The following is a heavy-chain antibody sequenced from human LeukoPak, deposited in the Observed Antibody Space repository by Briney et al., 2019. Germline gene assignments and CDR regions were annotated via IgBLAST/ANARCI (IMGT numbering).Heavy chain of an antibody. J-gene: IGHJ4*02. CDR2: TIPIFGTA. CDR3: ARAPYYYGSSGYAEFDY. V-gene: IGHV1-69*05. Sequence: RASVKVSCKASGGTFSSYAISWVRQAPGQGLEWMGGTIPIFGTANYAQKFQGRVTITTDESTSTAYMELSSLRSEDTAVYYCARAPYYYGSSGYAEFDYWGQGTLVTVSS. D-gene: IGHD3-22*01. CDR1: GGTFSSYA.